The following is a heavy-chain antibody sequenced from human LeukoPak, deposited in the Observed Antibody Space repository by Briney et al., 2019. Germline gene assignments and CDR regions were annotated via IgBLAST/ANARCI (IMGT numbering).Heavy chain of an antibody. CDR1: GYSISSGYY. V-gene: IGHV4-30-4*08. J-gene: IGHJ5*02. D-gene: IGHD3-10*01. Sequence: SETLSLTCAVSGYSISSGYYWSWIRQPPGKGLEWIGYIYYSGSTYYNPSLKSRVTISVDTSKNQFSLKLSSVTAADTAVYYCARDKGYYGSGSHTYNWFDPWGQGTLVTVSS. CDR2: IYYSGST. CDR3: ARDKGYYGSGSHTYNWFDP.